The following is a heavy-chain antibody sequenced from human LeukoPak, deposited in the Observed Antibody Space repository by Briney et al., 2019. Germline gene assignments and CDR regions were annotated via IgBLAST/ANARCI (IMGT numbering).Heavy chain of an antibody. D-gene: IGHD2-21*02. CDR1: GGSISSYY. CDR3: ARSMGDRAGLLLYYFDY. V-gene: IGHV4-59*01. CDR2: IYYSGST. Sequence: SETLSLTCTVSGGSISSYYWSWIRQPPGKGLKWIGYIYYSGSTNYNPSLKSRVTISVDTSKNQFSLKLSSVTAADTAVYYCARSMGDRAGLLLYYFDYWGQGTLVTVSS. J-gene: IGHJ4*02.